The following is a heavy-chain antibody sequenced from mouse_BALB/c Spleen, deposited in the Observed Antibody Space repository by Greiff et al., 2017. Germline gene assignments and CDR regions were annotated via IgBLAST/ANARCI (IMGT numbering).Heavy chain of an antibody. D-gene: IGHD2-2*01. V-gene: IGHV1S135*01. J-gene: IGHJ3*01. CDR3: ARDGYAAY. Sequence: VQLQQSGPELMKPGASVKISCKASGYSFTSYYMHWVKQSPGKSLEWIGYIDPFNGGTSYNQKFKGKATLTVDKSSSTAYMHLSSLTSEDSAVYYCARDGYAAYWGQGTLVTVSA. CDR2: IDPFNGGT. CDR1: GYSFTSYY.